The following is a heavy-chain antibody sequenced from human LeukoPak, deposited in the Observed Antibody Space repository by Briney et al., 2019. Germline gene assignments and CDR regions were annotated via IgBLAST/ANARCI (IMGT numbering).Heavy chain of an antibody. D-gene: IGHD3-10*01. J-gene: IGHJ5*02. CDR3: ARVGYYGSGSYPATFDP. CDR2: IYSGGST. CDR1: GFTVSSNY. Sequence: GGSLRLSCAASGFTVSSNYMSWVRQAPGKGLEWVSVIYSGGSTYYADSVKGRFTISRDSSKNTLYLQMNSLRAEDTAVYYCARVGYYGSGSYPATFDPWGQGTLVTVSS. V-gene: IGHV3-53*01.